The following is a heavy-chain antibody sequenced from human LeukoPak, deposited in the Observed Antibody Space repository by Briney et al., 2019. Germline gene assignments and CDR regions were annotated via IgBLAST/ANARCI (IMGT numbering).Heavy chain of an antibody. V-gene: IGHV3-30*02. Sequence: GGSLRLSCAASGFIFSNYGMHWVRQPPGSGLEWVAFVSFDGSNIQYADSVKGRFTISRDNPKNTMYLQMDSLRAEDTAVYYCAKGSDFHVDVWGKGTTVTISS. CDR3: AKGSDFHVDV. CDR1: GFIFSNYG. D-gene: IGHD3-10*01. CDR2: VSFDGSNI. J-gene: IGHJ6*04.